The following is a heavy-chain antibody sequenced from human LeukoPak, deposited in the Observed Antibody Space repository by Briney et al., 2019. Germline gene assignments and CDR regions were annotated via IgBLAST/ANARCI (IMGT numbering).Heavy chain of an antibody. CDR2: IYAGDSDT. CDR1: GYSFASYW. Sequence: GESLKISCNGSGYSFASYWIGWVRQMPGKGLEWMGIIYAGDSDTRYSPSFQGQVTISADKSISTAYLQWSSLKASDTAMYYCARRSRPYDAFDIWGQGTMVTVSS. V-gene: IGHV5-51*01. CDR3: ARRSRPYDAFDI. J-gene: IGHJ3*02.